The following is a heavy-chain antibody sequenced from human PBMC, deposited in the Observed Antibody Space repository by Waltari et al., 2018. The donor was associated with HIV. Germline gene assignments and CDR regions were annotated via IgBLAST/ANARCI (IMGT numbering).Heavy chain of an antibody. D-gene: IGHD1-26*01. CDR2: ITSTSRSI. CDR3: VADLGGSHDS. V-gene: IGHV3-21*02. J-gene: IGHJ4*02. CDR1: GFTLSTYT. Sequence: MQLVESGGGLVKPGGSRSLSCAAPGFTLSTYTMTWVRPTPGKGLELISSITSTSRSIFYSDSTKGRFIISRDNAQNSLSLQMTSLTAEDTAVYFCVADLGGSHDSWGQGTLVTVSS.